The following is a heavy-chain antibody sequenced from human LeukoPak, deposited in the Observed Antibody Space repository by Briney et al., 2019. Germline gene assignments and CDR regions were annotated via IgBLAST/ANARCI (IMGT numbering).Heavy chain of an antibody. J-gene: IGHJ4*02. D-gene: IGHD5-12*01. V-gene: IGHV3-53*01. CDR1: GFTVSNNY. CDR3: ARDSGSGYGPFAS. CDR2: IHSGGTT. Sequence: PGGSLRPSCAASGFTVSNNYMSWVRQAPGKGLEWVSVIHSGGTTNYADSVQGRFTISRDNSKTTVYLHMNSLRAEDTAVYYCARDSGSGYGPFASWGQGTLVTVSS.